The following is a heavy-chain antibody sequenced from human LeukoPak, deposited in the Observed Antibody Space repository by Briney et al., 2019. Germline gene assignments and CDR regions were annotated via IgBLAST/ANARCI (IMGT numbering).Heavy chain of an antibody. J-gene: IGHJ4*02. CDR3: ARDRLGRGLDY. CDR2: ISYDGSNK. CDR1: GFTFSSYA. V-gene: IGHV3-30*01. D-gene: IGHD3-10*01. Sequence: GGSLRLSCAASGFTFSSYAMHWVRQCPGKGLEWVAVISYDGSNKYYADSVKGRFTISRDNSKNTLYLQMNSLRAEDTAVYYCARDRLGRGLDYWGQGTLVTVSS.